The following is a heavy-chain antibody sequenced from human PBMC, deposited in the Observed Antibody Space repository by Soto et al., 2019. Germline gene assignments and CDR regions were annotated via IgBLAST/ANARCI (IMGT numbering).Heavy chain of an antibody. CDR3: ARDNSRSCYGQTNWCDP. V-gene: IGHV3-33*01. D-gene: IGHD6-13*01. Sequence: QVQLVESGGGVVQPGRSLRLSCAASGFTFSSYGMHWVRQAPGKGLEWVAVIWYDGSNKYYADSVKGRFTISRDNSKNTLYLQMNSLRAEDTAVYYCARDNSRSCYGQTNWCDPWGQGTLGTVSS. CDR1: GFTFSSYG. CDR2: IWYDGSNK. J-gene: IGHJ5*02.